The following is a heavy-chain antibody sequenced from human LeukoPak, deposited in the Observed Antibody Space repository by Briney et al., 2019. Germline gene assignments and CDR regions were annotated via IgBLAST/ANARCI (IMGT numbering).Heavy chain of an antibody. Sequence: PAASVKVSCKASGYTFTTYDINWVRQATGHGLEWMGWMDPNSGNTGYAQKFQGRVTITRDTSASTAYMELSGLRSEDTAVYYCATRRYGDYGGLDYWGQGTLVTVSS. V-gene: IGHV1-8*03. D-gene: IGHD4-17*01. CDR3: ATRRYGDYGGLDY. J-gene: IGHJ4*02. CDR1: GYTFTTYD. CDR2: MDPNSGNT.